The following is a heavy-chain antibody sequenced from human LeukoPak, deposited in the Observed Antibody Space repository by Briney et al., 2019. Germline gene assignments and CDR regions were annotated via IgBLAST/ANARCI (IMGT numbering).Heavy chain of an antibody. CDR2: ISSSGSTI. Sequence: GGSLRLSCAASGFTFSDYYMSWIRRAPGKGLEWISYISSSGSTIYYADSVKGRFTISRDNAKNSLYLQMNSLRAEDTAVYYCARDLLQIASHFFDYWGQGTLVTVSS. J-gene: IGHJ4*02. V-gene: IGHV3-11*04. D-gene: IGHD2-21*01. CDR3: ARDLLQIASHFFDY. CDR1: GFTFSDYY.